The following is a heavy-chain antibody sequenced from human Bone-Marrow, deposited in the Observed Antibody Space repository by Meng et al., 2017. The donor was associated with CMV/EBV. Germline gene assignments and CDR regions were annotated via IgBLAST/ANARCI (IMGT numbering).Heavy chain of an antibody. V-gene: IGHV3-7*01. CDR1: GFTFSSYW. Sequence: GESLKISCAASGFTFSSYWMSWVRQAPGKGLEWVANIKQDGSEKYYVDSVKGRFTISRDNAKNALYLQMNSRRAEDTAVYYCARGRGMDVWGQGTTVTVSS. CDR2: IKQDGSEK. J-gene: IGHJ6*02. CDR3: ARGRGMDV.